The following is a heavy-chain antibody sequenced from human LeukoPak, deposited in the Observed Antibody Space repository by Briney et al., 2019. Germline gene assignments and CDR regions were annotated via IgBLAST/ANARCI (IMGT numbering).Heavy chain of an antibody. V-gene: IGHV3-21*04. CDR1: GFTFSSYS. D-gene: IGHD4-17*01. CDR2: ISSSSSYI. Sequence: GGSLRLSCAASGFTFSSYSMNWVRQAPGKGLEWVSSISSSSSYIYYADSVKGRFTISRDNAKNSLYLQLNSLRPEDTALYYCSTDPRSLLYWGHGTLVTDSS. J-gene: IGHJ4*01. CDR3: STDPRSLLY.